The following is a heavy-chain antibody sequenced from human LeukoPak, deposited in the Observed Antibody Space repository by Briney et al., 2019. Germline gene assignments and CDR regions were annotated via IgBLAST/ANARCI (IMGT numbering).Heavy chain of an antibody. CDR2: IYHSGST. V-gene: IGHV4-38-2*02. Sequence: SETLSLTCTVSGYSISSGYYWGWIRQPPGKGLEWIGSIYHSGSTYYNPSLKSRVTISVDTSKNQFSLKLSSVTAADTAVYYCVRVMEYQLLWYDYWGQGTLVTVSS. J-gene: IGHJ4*02. CDR3: VRVMEYQLLWYDY. D-gene: IGHD2-2*01. CDR1: GYSISSGYY.